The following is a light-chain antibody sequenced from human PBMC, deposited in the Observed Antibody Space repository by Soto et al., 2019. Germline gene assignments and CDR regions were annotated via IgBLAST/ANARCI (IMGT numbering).Light chain of an antibody. CDR1: QSISSW. CDR3: QQYNSYPWT. CDR2: DVS. J-gene: IGKJ1*01. Sequence: DIQLTQSPSLLSASVGDRVTITCRASQSISSWLAWYQQKPGKAPKLLIYDVSSLESGVPSRFSGSGSGTEFTLAISSLQPDDFATYYCQQYNSYPWTFGQGTKVDIK. V-gene: IGKV1-5*01.